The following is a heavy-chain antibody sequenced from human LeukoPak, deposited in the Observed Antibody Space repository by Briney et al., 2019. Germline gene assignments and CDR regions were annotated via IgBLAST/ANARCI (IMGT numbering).Heavy chain of an antibody. J-gene: IGHJ3*02. D-gene: IGHD6-19*01. Sequence: SETLSLTCTVSGGSISSYYWSWIRQPPGKGLEWIGYIYYSGSTNYNPSLKSRVTISVDTSKNQFSLKLSSVTAADTAVYYCARDSGWLYDAFDIWGQGTMVTVSS. V-gene: IGHV4-59*01. CDR1: GGSISSYY. CDR2: IYYSGST. CDR3: ARDSGWLYDAFDI.